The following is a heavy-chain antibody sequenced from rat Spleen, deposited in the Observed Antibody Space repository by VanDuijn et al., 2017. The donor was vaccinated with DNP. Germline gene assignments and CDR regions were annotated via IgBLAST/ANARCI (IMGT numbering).Heavy chain of an antibody. J-gene: IGHJ2*01. CDR2: ITNTGGST. D-gene: IGHD3-6*01. V-gene: IGHV5-31*01. Sequence: EVQLVESGGGPVQPGRSLKLSCLASGFIFSNHWMTWIRQAPGKGLEWVASITNTGGSTYYPDSVKGRLTISRDSAKSTLYLQMNSLRSEDTATYYCTTGTPNWFAYWGQGVMVTVSS. CDR3: TTGTPNWFAY. CDR1: GFIFSNHW.